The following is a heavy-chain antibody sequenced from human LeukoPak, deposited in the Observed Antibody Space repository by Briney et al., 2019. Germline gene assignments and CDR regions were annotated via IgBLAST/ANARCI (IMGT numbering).Heavy chain of an antibody. CDR3: ARTTGTTSYYYYYMDV. V-gene: IGHV4-61*02. J-gene: IGHJ6*03. CDR2: IYTSGST. D-gene: IGHD1-1*01. CDR1: GGSISSGSYY. Sequence: RPSETLSLTCTVSGGSISSGSYYWSWIRQPAGKGLEWIGRIYTSGSTNYNPSLKSRVTISVDTSKNQFSLKLSSVTAADTAVYYCARTTGTTSYYYYYMDVWGKGTTVTVSS.